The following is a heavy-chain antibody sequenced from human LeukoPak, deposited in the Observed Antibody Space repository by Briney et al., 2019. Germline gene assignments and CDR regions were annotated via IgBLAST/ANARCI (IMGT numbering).Heavy chain of an antibody. CDR3: AKDDSYDSSGYHDPFGDY. D-gene: IGHD3-22*01. V-gene: IGHV3-21*04. CDR2: ISSSSSYI. J-gene: IGHJ4*02. CDR1: GFTFSSYS. Sequence: GGSLRLSCAASGFTFSSYSMNWVRQAPGKGLEWVSSISSSSSYIYYADSVKGRFTISRDNSKNTLYLQMNSLRAEDTAVYYCAKDDSYDSSGYHDPFGDYWGQGTLVTVSS.